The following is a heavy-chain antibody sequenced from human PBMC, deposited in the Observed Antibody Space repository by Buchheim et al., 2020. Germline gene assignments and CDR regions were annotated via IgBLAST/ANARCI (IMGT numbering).Heavy chain of an antibody. CDR2: ISSSGSTI. CDR1: GFTFSSYE. Sequence: EVQLVESGGGLVQPGGSLRLSCAASGFTFSSYEMNWVRQAPGKGLEWVSYISSSGSTIYYADSVKGRFTISRDNAKNSLYLQMNSLRAEDTAVYYCARDLTDFGVVIIGLGMDVWGQGTT. D-gene: IGHD3-3*01. V-gene: IGHV3-48*03. CDR3: ARDLTDFGVVIIGLGMDV. J-gene: IGHJ6*02.